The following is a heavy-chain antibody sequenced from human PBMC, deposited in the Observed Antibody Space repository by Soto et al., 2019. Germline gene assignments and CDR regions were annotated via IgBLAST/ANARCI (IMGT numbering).Heavy chain of an antibody. J-gene: IGHJ6*02. Sequence: SETLSLTCTVSGGSISSGGYYWSWIRQHPGKGLEWIGYIYYSGSTYYNPSLKSRVTISVDTSKNQFSLKLSPVTAADTAVYYCARDRSIAVAGKGDYYYYGMDVWCQATTETVSS. V-gene: IGHV4-31*03. CDR3: ARDRSIAVAGKGDYYYYGMDV. D-gene: IGHD6-19*01. CDR2: IYYSGST. CDR1: GGSISSGGYY.